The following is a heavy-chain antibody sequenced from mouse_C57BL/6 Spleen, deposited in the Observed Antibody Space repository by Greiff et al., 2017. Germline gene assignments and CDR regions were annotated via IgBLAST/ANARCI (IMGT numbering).Heavy chain of an antibody. V-gene: IGHV1-55*01. D-gene: IGHD3-3*01. CDR2: IYPGSGST. CDR3: ARARDGFAY. Sequence: VQLQESGAELVKPGASVKMSCKASGYPFTSYWITWVKQRPGQGLEWIGDIYPGSGSTNYNEKFKSKATLTVDTSSSTAYMQLSSLTSEDSAVYYCARARDGFAYWGQGTLVTVSA. J-gene: IGHJ3*01. CDR1: GYPFTSYW.